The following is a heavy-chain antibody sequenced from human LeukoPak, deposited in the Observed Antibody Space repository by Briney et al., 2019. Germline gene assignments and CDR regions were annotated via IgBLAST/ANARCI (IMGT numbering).Heavy chain of an antibody. CDR2: IYYSGST. D-gene: IGHD6-13*01. CDR1: GGSISSSSYY. CDR3: ASRSSWYGGAWFDY. Sequence: SETLSLTCTVSGGSISSSSYYWGWIRQPPGKGLEWIGSIYYSGSTYYNPSLKSRVTISVGTSKNQFSLKLSSVTAADTAVYYCASRSSWYGGAWFDYWGQGTLVTVSS. V-gene: IGHV4-39*01. J-gene: IGHJ4*02.